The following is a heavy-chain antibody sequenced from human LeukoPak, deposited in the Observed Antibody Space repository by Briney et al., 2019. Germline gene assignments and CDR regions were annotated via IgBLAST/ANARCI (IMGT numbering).Heavy chain of an antibody. J-gene: IGHJ5*02. Sequence: SETLSLTCSVSGGSISLSYYYWGWIRQPPGKGLEWIGEINHSGSTNYNPSLKSRVTISVDTSKNQFSLKLSSVTAADTAVYYCARLFPGLFGLPFDPWGQGTLVTVSS. CDR2: INHSGST. CDR3: ARLFPGLFGLPFDP. D-gene: IGHD2-21*01. V-gene: IGHV4-39*01. CDR1: GGSISLSYYY.